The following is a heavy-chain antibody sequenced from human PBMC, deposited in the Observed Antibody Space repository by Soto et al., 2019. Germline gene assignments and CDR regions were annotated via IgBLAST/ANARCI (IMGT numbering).Heavy chain of an antibody. D-gene: IGHD3-22*01. Sequence: QVQLVESGGGVVQPGRSLRLSCAASGFTFSTYGIHWVRQAPGKGLEWVSVIWYDGSYKFYADSVKGRFTISRYNSKNTLFLQMNSLRAEDTAVYYCARARYYDSSGYYSAFDYWGQGTLVTVSS. CDR1: GFTFSTYG. V-gene: IGHV3-33*01. CDR2: IWYDGSYK. CDR3: ARARYYDSSGYYSAFDY. J-gene: IGHJ4*02.